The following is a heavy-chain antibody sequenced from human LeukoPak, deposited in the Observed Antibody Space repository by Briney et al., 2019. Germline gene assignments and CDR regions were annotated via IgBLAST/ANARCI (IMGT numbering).Heavy chain of an antibody. J-gene: IGHJ3*02. Sequence: PSETLSLTCTVSGYSISSGYYWGWIRQPPGKGLEWIGSIYYSGNTNYNPSLKSRVTISVDTSKNQFSLKLNSVTAADTAVYYCARLGVGAFDIWGQGTMVTVSS. D-gene: IGHD3-10*01. CDR3: ARLGVGAFDI. CDR2: IYYSGNT. V-gene: IGHV4-38-2*02. CDR1: GYSISSGYY.